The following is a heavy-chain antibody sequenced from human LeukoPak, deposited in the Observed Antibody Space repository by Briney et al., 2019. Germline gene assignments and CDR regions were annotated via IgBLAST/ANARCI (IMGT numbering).Heavy chain of an antibody. CDR3: ARDQVRGDPFDY. J-gene: IGHJ4*02. CDR2: IKQDGSER. V-gene: IGHV3-7*04. D-gene: IGHD3-10*01. Sequence: PGGSLRLSCAASGFSFSTYWMRWVRQAPGKGLEWVANIKQDGSERNYVDSVKGRFTISRDNAKNSLYLQMNSLRAEDTAVYYCARDQVRGDPFDYWGQGTLVTVSS. CDR1: GFSFSTYW.